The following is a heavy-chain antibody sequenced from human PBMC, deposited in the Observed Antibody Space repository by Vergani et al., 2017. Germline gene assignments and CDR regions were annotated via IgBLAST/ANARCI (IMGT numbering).Heavy chain of an antibody. Sequence: QVQLVQSGAEAKKPGASVKVSCKTSGYTFTNYYMHWVRQAPGQGLEWMGIINPSGGSTSYAQKFQGRVTLTRDTSTSTVYMELSGLKSEDTAVYYCATEEMATMWIVGKDAFDIWGQGTMVTVSS. CDR2: INPSGGST. J-gene: IGHJ3*02. V-gene: IGHV1-46*01. CDR1: GYTFTNYY. D-gene: IGHD5-24*01. CDR3: ATEEMATMWIVGKDAFDI.